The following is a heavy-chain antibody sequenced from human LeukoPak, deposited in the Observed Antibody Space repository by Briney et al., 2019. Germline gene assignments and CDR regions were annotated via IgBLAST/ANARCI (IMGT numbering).Heavy chain of an antibody. V-gene: IGHV3-23*01. CDR2: ISGSGGNT. J-gene: IGHJ2*01. CDR3: TQGARADTYWYFDL. D-gene: IGHD3-16*01. Sequence: PGGSLRLSCAASGFTFSTYAMSWVRQAPGKGLEWVSAISGSGGNTHYADSVKGRFTISRDNSKNTLYVQMNSLRVEGTAVYYCTQGARADTYWYFDLWGRGTLVTVAS. CDR1: GFTFSTYA.